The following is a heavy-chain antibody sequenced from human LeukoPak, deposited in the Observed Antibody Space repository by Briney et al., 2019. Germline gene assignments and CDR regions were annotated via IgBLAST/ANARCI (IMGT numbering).Heavy chain of an antibody. CDR3: ARDPSEYRSYYYMDV. D-gene: IGHD6-6*01. CDR1: GFTFSSYS. V-gene: IGHV3-48*01. CDR2: ISSSGSTI. Sequence: GGSLRLSCAASGFTFSSYSMNWVRQAPGKGLEWVSYISSSGSTIYHADSVKGRFTISRDNAKNSLYLQMNSLRAEDTAVYHCARDPSEYRSYYYMDVWGKGTTVTVSS. J-gene: IGHJ6*03.